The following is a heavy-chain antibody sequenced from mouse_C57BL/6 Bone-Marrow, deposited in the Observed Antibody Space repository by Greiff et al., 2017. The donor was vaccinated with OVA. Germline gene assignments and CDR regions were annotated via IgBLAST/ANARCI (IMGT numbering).Heavy chain of an antibody. CDR2: ISSGGSYT. V-gene: IGHV5-6*02. CDR3: ARQGDYGSIY. CDR1: GFTFSSYG. D-gene: IGHD1-1*01. Sequence: EVMLVESGGDLVKPGGSLKLSCAASGFTFSSYGMSWVRQTPDKRLEWVATISSGGSYTYYPDSVKGRFTISRDNAKNTLYLQMSSLKSEDTAMYYCARQGDYGSIYWGQGTLVTVSA. J-gene: IGHJ3*01.